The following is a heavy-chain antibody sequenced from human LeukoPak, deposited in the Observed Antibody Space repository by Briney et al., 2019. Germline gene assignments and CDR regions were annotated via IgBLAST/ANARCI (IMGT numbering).Heavy chain of an antibody. V-gene: IGHV3-20*04. CDR3: AKLIALGGSGYYYVSLDYYYYYMDV. CDR2: IKWNGGST. CDR1: GFTFDDYG. D-gene: IGHD3-22*01. J-gene: IGHJ6*03. Sequence: GGSLRLSCAASGFTFDDYGMSWVRQAPGKGLKWVSGIKWNGGSTGYADSVKGRFTISRDNAKNSLYLQMNSLRAEDTAVYYCAKLIALGGSGYYYVSLDYYYYYMDVWGKGTTVTVSS.